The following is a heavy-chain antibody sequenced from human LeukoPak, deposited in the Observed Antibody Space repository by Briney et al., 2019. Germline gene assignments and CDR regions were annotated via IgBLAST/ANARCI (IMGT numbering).Heavy chain of an antibody. CDR1: DYTYTSYG. V-gene: IGHV1-18*04. D-gene: IGHD2-2*01. CDR3: ARLCSTTSCYGRFGMDV. CDR2: ISAYNGNT. Sequence: GASVKVSCKASDYTYTSYGISWVRQAPGQGLEWMGWISAYNGNTNYAQKLQGRVTMTTDTSTTTAYMELRSPRSDDTAVYYCARLCSTTSCYGRFGMDVWGKGTTVTVSS. J-gene: IGHJ6*04.